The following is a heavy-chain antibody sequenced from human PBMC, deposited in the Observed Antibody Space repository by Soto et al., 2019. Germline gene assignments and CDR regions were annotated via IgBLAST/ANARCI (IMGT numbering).Heavy chain of an antibody. J-gene: IGHJ4*02. Sequence: GGSLRLSCAAPGFTFSSYGMHWVRQAPGKGLEWVAVISYDGSNKYYADSVKGRFTISRDNSKNTLYLQMHSLRAEDTAVYYCARERGSGWTFDYWGQGTLVTVSS. D-gene: IGHD6-19*01. CDR2: ISYDGSNK. CDR3: ARERGSGWTFDY. CDR1: GFTFSSYG. V-gene: IGHV3-30*03.